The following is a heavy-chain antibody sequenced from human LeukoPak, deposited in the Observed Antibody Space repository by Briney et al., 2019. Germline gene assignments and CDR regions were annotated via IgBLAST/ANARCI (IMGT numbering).Heavy chain of an antibody. CDR1: GVSISSYY. J-gene: IGHJ6*02. V-gene: IGHV4-59*08. D-gene: IGHD2-2*01. CDR2: IYYTGST. CDR3: ARHPPGVVPAALYGMDA. Sequence: PSETLSLTCTVSGVSISSYYWSWIRQPPGKGLEYIGYIYYTGSTNYNPSLKSRVTISVDTSKNQFSLKLSSVTAADTAVYYCARHPPGVVPAALYGMDAWGQGTTVTVSS.